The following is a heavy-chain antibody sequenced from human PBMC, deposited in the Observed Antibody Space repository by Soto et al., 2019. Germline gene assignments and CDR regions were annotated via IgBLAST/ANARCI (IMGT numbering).Heavy chain of an antibody. D-gene: IGHD6-25*01. CDR1: GGSISTYY. Sequence: HVQLQESGPGLVKPSETLSLTCTVSGGSISTYYWSWILQPPGKGLEWIGYIYYDGSTSYNPSLRSRVTISVDTSKNQFSLILSSVTSADTAVYYCARDQLSSGLYVWFDPWGQGTLVTVSS. CDR3: ARDQLSSGLYVWFDP. CDR2: IYYDGST. V-gene: IGHV4-59*01. J-gene: IGHJ5*02.